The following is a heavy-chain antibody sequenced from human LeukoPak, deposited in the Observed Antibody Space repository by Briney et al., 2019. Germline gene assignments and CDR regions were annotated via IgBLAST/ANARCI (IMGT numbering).Heavy chain of an antibody. CDR1: EFTFSSYW. J-gene: IGHJ3*02. D-gene: IGHD6-13*01. CDR3: RGRKAAAGCAFDI. Sequence: GGSLRLSCAASEFTFSSYWMHWVRQAPGKGLVWVSRINTDGTSTSYGDSVKGRFTISRDNAKNTLYLQMNSLRAEDTAVYYCRGRKAAAGCAFDIWGQGTMVTVSS. CDR2: INTDGTST. V-gene: IGHV3-74*01.